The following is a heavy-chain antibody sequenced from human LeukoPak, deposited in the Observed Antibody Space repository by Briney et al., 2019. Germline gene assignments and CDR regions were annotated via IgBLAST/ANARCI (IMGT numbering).Heavy chain of an antibody. D-gene: IGHD2-2*01. CDR2: IYYSGST. Sequence: SETLSLTCTVSGGSISSSSYYWGWIRQPPGKGLEWIGSIYYSGSTYYNPSLKSRVTISVDTSKNQFSLKLSSVTAADTAVYYCANGYCSSTSCYARHDFWGQGTLVTVSS. CDR1: GGSISSSSYY. V-gene: IGHV4-39*01. CDR3: ANGYCSSTSCYARHDF. J-gene: IGHJ4*02.